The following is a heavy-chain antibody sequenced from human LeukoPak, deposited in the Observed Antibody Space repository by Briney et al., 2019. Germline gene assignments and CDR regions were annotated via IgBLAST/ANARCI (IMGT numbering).Heavy chain of an antibody. CDR3: AVGGGRSAPDY. J-gene: IGHJ4*02. CDR1: GFTFSSYG. D-gene: IGHD2-15*01. CDR2: ISYDGSNK. V-gene: IGHV3-30*03. Sequence: GGSLRLSCAASGFTFSSYGMHWVRQAPGKGLEWVAVISYDGSNKYYADSVKGRFTISRDNSKNTLYLQMNSLRAEDTAVYYCAVGGGRSAPDYWGQGTLVTVSS.